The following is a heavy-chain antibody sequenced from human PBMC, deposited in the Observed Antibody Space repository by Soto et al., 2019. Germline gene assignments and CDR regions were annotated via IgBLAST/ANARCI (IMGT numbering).Heavy chain of an antibody. J-gene: IGHJ4*02. CDR1: GFTFSSYA. CDR3: ARALSGYGYDY. V-gene: IGHV3-30*04. Sequence: QVQLVESGGGVVQPGRSLKLSCADSGFTFSSYAMHWVRQAPGKGLEWVAIISYDGTIKYYADSVKGRFTISRDNSKNTLYLQMNSLRAEDTAVYYCARALSGYGYDYWGQGTLVTVSS. CDR2: ISYDGTIK. D-gene: IGHD5-18*01.